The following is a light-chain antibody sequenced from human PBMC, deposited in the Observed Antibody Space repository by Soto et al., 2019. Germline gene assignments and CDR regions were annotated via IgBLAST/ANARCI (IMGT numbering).Light chain of an antibody. J-gene: IGKJ5*01. CDR1: QSVYSKY. CDR3: QHHGGSPIT. Sequence: DIVLTQSPGTLSLSPGESATLSCRASQSVYSKYLAWYQQKPGQAPRLLIYGASSRASGIPDRFSGSGSGTDFTLTISRLEPEDFAVYYCQHHGGSPITFGQGTRLEIK. V-gene: IGKV3-20*01. CDR2: GAS.